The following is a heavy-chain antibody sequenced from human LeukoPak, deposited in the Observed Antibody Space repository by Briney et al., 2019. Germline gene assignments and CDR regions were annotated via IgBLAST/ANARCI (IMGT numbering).Heavy chain of an antibody. V-gene: IGHV3-30-3*01. CDR1: GFTFSSYA. CDR3: ARCGGDSFDS. CDR2: ISYDGSNK. Sequence: GRSLRLSCAASGFTFSSYAMHWVRQAPGKGLEWVAVISYDGSNKYYADSVKGRFTISRDNSKNTLYLQMNSLRAEDTAVYYCARCGGDSFDSWGQGTLVTVSS. D-gene: IGHD2-21*01. J-gene: IGHJ4*02.